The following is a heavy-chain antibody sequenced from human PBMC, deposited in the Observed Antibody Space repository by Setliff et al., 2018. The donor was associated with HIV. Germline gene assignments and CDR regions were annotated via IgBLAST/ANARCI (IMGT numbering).Heavy chain of an antibody. CDR2: MNPKSGNT. J-gene: IGHJ6*03. CDR1: GGSFSSYG. CDR3: ARVLRGSSGWYGYYYMDV. Sequence: ASVKVSCKASGGSFSSYGLSWVRQAPGQGLEWMGWMNPKSGNTGYARKFQGRVSMTRNTSISTAYMELSSLRSEDTAMYYCARVLRGSSGWYGYYYMDVWGKGTTVTVSS. D-gene: IGHD6-19*01. V-gene: IGHV1-8*02.